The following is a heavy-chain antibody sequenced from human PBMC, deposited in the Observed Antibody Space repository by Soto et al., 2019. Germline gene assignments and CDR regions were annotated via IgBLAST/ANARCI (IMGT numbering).Heavy chain of an antibody. CDR2: ISHEEVIT. J-gene: IGHJ4*01. Sequence: GGSLRLSCAASGFTFSNDAMSWVRQAPGKGLEWVSSISHEEVITNYAESVKGRFTVSRDNSKSTLYLQMDSLRPDDTAVYYCAKDMFRGVPDYFDYWGHGTLVTVSS. CDR3: AKDMFRGVPDYFDY. V-gene: IGHV3-23*01. D-gene: IGHD3-10*01. CDR1: GFTFSNDA.